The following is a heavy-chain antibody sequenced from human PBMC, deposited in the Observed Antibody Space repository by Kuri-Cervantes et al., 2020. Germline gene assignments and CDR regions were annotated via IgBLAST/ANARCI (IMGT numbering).Heavy chain of an antibody. V-gene: IGHV1/OR15-2*01. D-gene: IGHD5-18*01. J-gene: IGHJ4*02. CDR1: GYTFTGYY. CDR2: INAYNGNT. CDR3: ASGLIQLWIPDY. Sequence: ASVKVSCKASGYTFTGYYMHWVRQAPGQGLEWMGWINAYNGNTNYAQKLQGRVTMTTDTSTSTAYMELSRLRSDDTAVYYCASGLIQLWIPDYWGQGTLVTVSS.